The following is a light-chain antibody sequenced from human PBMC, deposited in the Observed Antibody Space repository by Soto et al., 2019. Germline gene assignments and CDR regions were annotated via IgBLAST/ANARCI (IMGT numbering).Light chain of an antibody. CDR2: DAS. V-gene: IGKV1-33*01. CDR3: QQYDNFPPLT. J-gene: IGKJ3*01. CDR1: QDINKY. Sequence: DIQMTQSPSSLSASVGDRVTITCQASQDINKYLNWYQQKAGKAPKLLIYDASNLQTGVPSRFSGSGSGTDFTFTITSLQPEDVATYYCQQYDNFPPLTFGPGTKVDIE.